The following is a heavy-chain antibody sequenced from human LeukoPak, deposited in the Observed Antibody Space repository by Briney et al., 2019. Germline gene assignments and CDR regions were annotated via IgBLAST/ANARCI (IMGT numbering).Heavy chain of an antibody. D-gene: IGHD4-17*01. CDR3: TTVDYGDLTPAASSDY. Sequence: SGGSLRLSCAASGFTFDDYAMHWVRQAPGKGLEWVSGISWNSGSIGYADSVKGRFTISRDNSKNTLYLQMNSLRAEDTAVYYCTTVDYGDLTPAASSDYWGQGTLVTVSS. CDR1: GFTFDDYA. CDR2: ISWNSGSI. V-gene: IGHV3-9*01. J-gene: IGHJ4*02.